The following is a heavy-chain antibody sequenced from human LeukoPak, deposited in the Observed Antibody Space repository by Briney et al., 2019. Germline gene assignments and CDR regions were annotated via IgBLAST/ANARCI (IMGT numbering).Heavy chain of an antibody. D-gene: IGHD3-22*01. J-gene: IGHJ4*02. CDR3: ARDSATISMILVNMGFDH. CDR1: GFTFRSYS. CDR2: ISHDGGDK. Sequence: GRSLRLSCAASGFTFRSYSMHWVRQAPGKGLEWVSIISHDGGDKYYADSVKGRFTISRDNSRNTLYLQMNSLGAEDTAVYYCARDSATISMILVNMGFDHWGQGTLVTVSS. V-gene: IGHV3-30-3*01.